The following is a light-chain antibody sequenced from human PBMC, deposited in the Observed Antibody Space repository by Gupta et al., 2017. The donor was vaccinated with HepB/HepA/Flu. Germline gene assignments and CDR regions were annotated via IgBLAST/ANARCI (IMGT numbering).Light chain of an antibody. Sequence: EIVLTQSPATLSLSPGERATLSCRASQSVGNYLAWYQQKPGQAPRLLIYVASNRATGIPARCSGSGVGTDFNLTISSREPEDFALYYCQQRSNGHPYVTFGHGTKVDI. J-gene: IGKJ3*01. CDR2: VAS. CDR1: QSVGNY. V-gene: IGKV3-11*01. CDR3: QQRSNGHPYVT.